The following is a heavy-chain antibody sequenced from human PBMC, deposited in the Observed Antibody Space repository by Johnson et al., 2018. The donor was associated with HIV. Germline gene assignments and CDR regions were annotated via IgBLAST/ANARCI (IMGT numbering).Heavy chain of an antibody. CDR2: IRSKANSYAT. D-gene: IGHD3-22*01. CDR1: GFTFSGSA. V-gene: IGHV3-73*02. J-gene: IGHJ3*02. Sequence: VQLVESGGGLVQPGGSLKLSCAASGFTFSGSAMHWVRQASGKGLEWVGRIRSKANSYATAYAASVKGRFTISRDDSKNTAYLQMNSLKTEDTAVYYCTRAAYYYDRSGYYYEDVFDIWGQGTMVTVSS. CDR3: TRAAYYYDRSGYYYEDVFDI.